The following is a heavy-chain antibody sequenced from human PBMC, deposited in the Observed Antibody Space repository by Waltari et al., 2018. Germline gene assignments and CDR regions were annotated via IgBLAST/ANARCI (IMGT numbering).Heavy chain of an antibody. D-gene: IGHD3-3*01. CDR1: GFTFSSYG. J-gene: IGHJ4*02. CDR3: GNVLRFLELLYD. Sequence: QVPLVESGGGVVQPGGSLRLSCAAYGFTFSSYGMHWIRQAPGKGLDWVDFIRYDGIIKYYAYSVKVRVTIVRDNSKNTLYLQMNRLRAEDTAVYYCGNVLRFLELLYDWGQGTLVTVSS. CDR2: IRYDGIIK. V-gene: IGHV3-30*02.